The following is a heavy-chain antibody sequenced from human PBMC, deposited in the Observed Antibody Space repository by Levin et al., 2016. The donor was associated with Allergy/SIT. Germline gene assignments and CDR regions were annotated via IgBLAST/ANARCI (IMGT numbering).Heavy chain of an antibody. CDR1: GFTFSNYG. J-gene: IGHJ4*02. CDR3: AKDQTVGVATISGGRMVAY. Sequence: GESLKISCAASGFTFSNYGMHWVRQAPGKGLEWVAVISYDGSDQYYAGSVKGRFTISRDNSKNTLYLQMNSLRAEDTAVYYCAKDQTVGVATISGGRMVAYWGQGTLVTVSS. CDR2: ISYDGSDQ. V-gene: IGHV3-30*18. D-gene: IGHD5-12*01.